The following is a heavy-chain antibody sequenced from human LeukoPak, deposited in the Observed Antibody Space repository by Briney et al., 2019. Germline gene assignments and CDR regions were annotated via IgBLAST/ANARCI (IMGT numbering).Heavy chain of an antibody. J-gene: IGHJ4*02. CDR2: INHSGST. Sequence: SETLTLTCAVYGGSFSHYHWSWLPQSPGKGGEWIGEINHSGSTKHNTPRESRVTISVDTSKNQFSLKLSSVTAADTAVYYCARRPRNSGSYDGPPGLDYWGQGTLVTVSS. V-gene: IGHV4-34*01. CDR1: GGSFSHYH. D-gene: IGHD1-26*01. CDR3: ARRPRNSGSYDGPPGLDY.